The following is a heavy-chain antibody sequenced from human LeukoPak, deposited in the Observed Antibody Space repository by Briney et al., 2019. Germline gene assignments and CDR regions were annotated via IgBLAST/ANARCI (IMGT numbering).Heavy chain of an antibody. J-gene: IGHJ3*01. CDR1: GFTVSSNY. CDR2: IYSGGST. Sequence: SGGSLRLSCAASGFTVSSNYMSWVRQTPGKGLEWVALIYSGGSTYYADSVKGRFTISRDISKNTLYLHMNSLRTEDTAVYYCTRDRSAGAFDAWGQGTMVTVSS. D-gene: IGHD3-3*01. V-gene: IGHV3-66*01. CDR3: TRDRSAGAFDA.